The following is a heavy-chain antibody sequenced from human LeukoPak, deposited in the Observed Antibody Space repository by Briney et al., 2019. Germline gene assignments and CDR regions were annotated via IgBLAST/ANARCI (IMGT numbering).Heavy chain of an antibody. CDR2: IWYDGSNK. J-gene: IGHJ4*02. CDR1: EFTFSSYG. V-gene: IGHV3-33*01. D-gene: IGHD6-19*01. Sequence: GGSLRLSCAASEFTFSSYGMHWVRQAPGKGLEWVAVIWYDGSNKYYADSVKGRFTISRDNSKNTLYLQMNSLRAEDTAVYYCARVPYSSGWADYWGQGTLVTVSS. CDR3: ARVPYSSGWADY.